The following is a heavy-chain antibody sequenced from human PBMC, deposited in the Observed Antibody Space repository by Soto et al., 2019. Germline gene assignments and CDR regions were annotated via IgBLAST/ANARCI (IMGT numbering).Heavy chain of an antibody. Sequence: SETRSLTCTVSGASISSHYWSWTRQAPGKGLEWIANINYNGNTNYNPSLKSRVTISVDTSKNQFSLTVISVTAADTAVYYCAGGGSIVVATRRLMDAWGRGTTVTSP. CDR2: INYNGNT. CDR1: GASISSHY. CDR3: AGGGSIVVATRRLMDA. J-gene: IGHJ6*03. D-gene: IGHD3-22*01. V-gene: IGHV4-59*08.